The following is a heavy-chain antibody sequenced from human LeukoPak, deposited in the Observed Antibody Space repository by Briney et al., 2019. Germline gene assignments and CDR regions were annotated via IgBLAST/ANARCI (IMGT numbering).Heavy chain of an antibody. CDR2: ISSRGTYT. D-gene: IGHD1-26*01. J-gene: IGHJ4*02. Sequence: PGGSLRLSCAASGFTFTSYAMNWVRQAPGQGLVWVSSISSRGTYTSYADSLEGRFTISRDNAQNSLYLQMNSLRAEDTAVYYCSRGSHIVGDTASFDIWGQGTLVIVSP. CDR3: SRGSHIVGDTASFDI. V-gene: IGHV3-21*01. CDR1: GFTFTSYA.